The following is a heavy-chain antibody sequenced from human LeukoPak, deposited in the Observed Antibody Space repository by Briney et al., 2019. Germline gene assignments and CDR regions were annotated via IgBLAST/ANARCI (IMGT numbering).Heavy chain of an antibody. J-gene: IGHJ4*02. CDR3: AREDGGSGWY. V-gene: IGHV3-21*01. CDR1: GLTFSSFS. D-gene: IGHD6-19*01. CDR2: IGSNTEYS. Sequence: GGSLSLSCAVSGLTFSSFSMIWVRQAPARGGEWVSSIGSNTEYSYYADSVKGRFSISRDNAKNSLYLQMNSLRDEDTAVYYCAREDGGSGWYWGQGTLVTVSS.